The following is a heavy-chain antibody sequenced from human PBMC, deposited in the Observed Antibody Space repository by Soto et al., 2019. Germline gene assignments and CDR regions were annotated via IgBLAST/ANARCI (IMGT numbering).Heavy chain of an antibody. Sequence: ASVKVSCKASGFTFTSSGMQWVRQARGQRLEWIGWIVVGSGNTNYAQKFQERVTITRDMSTSTAYMELSSLRSEDTAVYYCAAGELESYSSSWYSQYYFDYWGQGTLVTVSS. CDR2: IVVGSGNT. J-gene: IGHJ4*02. V-gene: IGHV1-58*02. D-gene: IGHD6-13*01. CDR1: GFTFTSSG. CDR3: AAGELESYSSSWYSQYYFDY.